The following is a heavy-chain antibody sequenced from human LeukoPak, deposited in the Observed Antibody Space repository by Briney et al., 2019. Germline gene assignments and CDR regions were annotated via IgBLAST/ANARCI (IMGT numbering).Heavy chain of an antibody. CDR1: GYTLTELS. V-gene: IGHV1-8*01. Sequence: ASVKVSCKVSGYTLTELSMHWVRQAPGQGLEWMGWMNPNSGNTGYAQKFQGRVTMTRNTSISTAYMELSSLRSEDTAVYYCARSGGYSSSWYRYYYYGMDVWGQGTTVTVSS. CDR2: MNPNSGNT. J-gene: IGHJ6*02. D-gene: IGHD6-13*01. CDR3: ARSGGYSSSWYRYYYYGMDV.